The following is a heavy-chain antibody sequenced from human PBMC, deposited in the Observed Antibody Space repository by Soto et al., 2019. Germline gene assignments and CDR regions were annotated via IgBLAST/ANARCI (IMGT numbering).Heavy chain of an antibody. V-gene: IGHV1-3*01. CDR1: GYTFTSYA. CDR2: INAGNGNT. Sequence: ASVKVSCKASGYTFTSYAMHWVRQAPGQRLEWMGWINAGNGNTKYSQKFQGRVTITRDTSASTAYMELSSLRSEDTAVYYCWAIFGVVNYYYYRMDVWGQGTTVTVSS. J-gene: IGHJ6*02. D-gene: IGHD3-3*01. CDR3: WAIFGVVNYYYYRMDV.